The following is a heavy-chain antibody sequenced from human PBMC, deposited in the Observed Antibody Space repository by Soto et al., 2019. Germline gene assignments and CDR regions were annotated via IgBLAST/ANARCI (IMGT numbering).Heavy chain of an antibody. CDR2: ISAYNGNT. CDR3: ARLWFGEFPGGFDP. V-gene: IGHV1-18*01. J-gene: IGHJ5*02. CDR1: GYTFTSYG. Sequence: GASVKVSCKASGYTFTSYGISCVRPAPGQGLEWMGWISAYNGNTNYAQKLQGRVTMTTDTSTSTAYMELRSLRSDDTAVYYCARLWFGEFPGGFDPWGQGTLVTVSS. D-gene: IGHD3-10*01.